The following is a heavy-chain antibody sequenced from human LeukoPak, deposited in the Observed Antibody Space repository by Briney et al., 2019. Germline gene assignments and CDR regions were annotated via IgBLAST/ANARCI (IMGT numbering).Heavy chain of an antibody. D-gene: IGHD6-13*01. J-gene: IGHJ4*02. CDR2: MNPNSGNT. V-gene: IGHV1-8*03. CDR3: ARGLAAAAAYYFDY. CDR1: GYTFTSYD. Sequence: ASVKVSCKASGYTFTSYDINWVRQATGQGLEWMGWMNPNSGNTGYAQKFQGRVTITRNTSIGTAYMELSSLRSEDTAVYYCARGLAAAAAYYFDYWGQGTLVTVSS.